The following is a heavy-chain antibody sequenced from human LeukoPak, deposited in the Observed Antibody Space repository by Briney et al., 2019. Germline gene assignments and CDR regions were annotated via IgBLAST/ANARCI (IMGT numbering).Heavy chain of an antibody. J-gene: IGHJ4*02. CDR3: AKAYGDYPPGTVDY. V-gene: IGHV3-23*01. CDR2: IGGVGGST. D-gene: IGHD4-17*01. CDR1: GFSFSSYG. Sequence: GVSLRLSCAASGFSFSSYGMSLVREAPGPGVECVSAIGGVGGSTYYADSVKGRSTISRDTSKNTLYLQMNSLRAEDTAVYYCAKAYGDYPPGTVDYWGQGTLVTVSS.